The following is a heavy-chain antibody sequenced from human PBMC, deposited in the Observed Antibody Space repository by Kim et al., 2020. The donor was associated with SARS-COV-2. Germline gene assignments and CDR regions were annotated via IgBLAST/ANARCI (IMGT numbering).Heavy chain of an antibody. CDR2: IIPILGIA. Sequence: SVKVSCKASGGTFSSYAISWVRQAPGQGLEWMGRIIPILGIANYAQKFQGRVTITADKSTSTAYMELSSLRSEDTAVYYCARDRTPYSSSSRAFDIWGQGTMVSVSS. D-gene: IGHD6-6*01. V-gene: IGHV1-69*04. CDR3: ARDRTPYSSSSRAFDI. J-gene: IGHJ3*02. CDR1: GGTFSSYA.